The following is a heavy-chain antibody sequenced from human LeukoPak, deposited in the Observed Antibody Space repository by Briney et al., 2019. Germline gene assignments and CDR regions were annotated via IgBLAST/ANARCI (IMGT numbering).Heavy chain of an antibody. V-gene: IGHV4-39*01. J-gene: IGHJ4*02. CDR3: ARPDVWSGYSNFDY. Sequence: SETLSLTCTVSGGSISSSSYYWGWIRQPPGKGLEWIGSIYYSGSTYYNPSLKSRVTISVDTSKNQFSLKLSSVTAADTAVYYCARPDVWSGYSNFDYWGQGTLVTVSS. CDR2: IYYSGST. D-gene: IGHD3-3*01. CDR1: GGSISSSSYY.